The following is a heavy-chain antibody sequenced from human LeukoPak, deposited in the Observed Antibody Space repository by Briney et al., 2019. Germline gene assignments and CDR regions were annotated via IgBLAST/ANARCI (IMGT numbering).Heavy chain of an antibody. J-gene: IGHJ4*02. CDR2: ISYDGSNK. D-gene: IGHD4-17*01. CDR1: GFTFNDYT. V-gene: IGHV3-30*04. CDR3: AKDGDLYGHADY. Sequence: GGSLRLSCVASGFTFNDYTMHWVRQAPGKGLEWVAVISYDGSNKYDADSVKGRFTISRDNSKKTLYLQMNSLRAEDTAVYYCAKDGDLYGHADYWGQGNLVTVSS.